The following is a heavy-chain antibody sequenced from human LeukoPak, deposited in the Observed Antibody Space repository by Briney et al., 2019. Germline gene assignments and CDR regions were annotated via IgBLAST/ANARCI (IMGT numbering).Heavy chain of an antibody. J-gene: IGHJ6*03. CDR1: GGSFSGYY. Sequence: SETLSLTRAVYGGSFSGYYWSWIRQPPGKGLEWIGEINHSGSTNYNPSLKTRVTISVDTSKNQFSLKLSSVTAADAAVYYCARGTTGTTVFYYYYYMDVWGKGTTVTISS. D-gene: IGHD1-1*01. V-gene: IGHV4-34*01. CDR2: INHSGST. CDR3: ARGTTGTTVFYYYYYMDV.